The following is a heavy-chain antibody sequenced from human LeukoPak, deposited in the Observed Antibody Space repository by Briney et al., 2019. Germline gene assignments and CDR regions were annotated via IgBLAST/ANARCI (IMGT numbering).Heavy chain of an antibody. Sequence: SQTLSLTCPISGDSVSSNSAAWNWIRQSPSRGLEWLGRTYYRSQWNIEYAGSVRSRITINPDTSKNQFSLQLNSVTPEDTAVYYCLRDSGLGNDAFDIWGHGTMVTVSS. CDR3: LRDSGLGNDAFDI. V-gene: IGHV6-1*01. D-gene: IGHD3-10*01. J-gene: IGHJ3*02. CDR2: TYYRSQWNI. CDR1: GDSVSSNSAA.